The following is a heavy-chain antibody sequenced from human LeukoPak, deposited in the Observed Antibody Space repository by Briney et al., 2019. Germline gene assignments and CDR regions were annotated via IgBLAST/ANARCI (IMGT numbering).Heavy chain of an antibody. J-gene: IGHJ6*03. CDR3: ARSGYYYYYYYMDV. CDR2: INHSGST. Sequence: SETLSLTCAVYGGSFNGYFWSWIRQPPGKGLEWIGEINHSGSTNYNPSLKSRVTISVDTSKNQFSLKLSSVTAADTAVYYCARSGYYYYYYYMDVWGKGTTVTISS. CDR1: GGSFNGYF. D-gene: IGHD3-3*01. V-gene: IGHV4-34*01.